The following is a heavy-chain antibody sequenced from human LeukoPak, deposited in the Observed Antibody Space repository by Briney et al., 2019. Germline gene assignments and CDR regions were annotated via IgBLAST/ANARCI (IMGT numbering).Heavy chain of an antibody. CDR1: GYTFTGYY. D-gene: IGHD3-3*01. CDR3: ARDRDFWSGYYYYYYMDV. Sequence: ASVKVSCKASGYTFTGYYMHWVRQAPGQGLEWMGCFNPNSGGTNYAQKFQGRVTMTRDTSISTAYMELSRLRSDDTAVYYCARDRDFWSGYYYYYYMDVWGKGTTVTVSS. J-gene: IGHJ6*03. CDR2: FNPNSGGT. V-gene: IGHV1-2*02.